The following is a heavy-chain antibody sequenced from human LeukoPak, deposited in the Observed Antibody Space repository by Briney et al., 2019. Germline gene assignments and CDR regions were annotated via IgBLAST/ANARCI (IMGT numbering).Heavy chain of an antibody. CDR3: ATSPDYANWFDS. J-gene: IGHJ5*01. V-gene: IGHV1-24*01. CDR1: GYTLIELS. CDR2: FDPEDGET. Sequence: GASVKVSCKVSGYTLIELSMHWVRQAPGKGLEWMGAFDPEDGETVYAQKFQGRFAMTEDTSTNTAYMELSSLTSADTALYYCATSPDYANWFDSRGQGTLVTVSS. D-gene: IGHD2-8*01.